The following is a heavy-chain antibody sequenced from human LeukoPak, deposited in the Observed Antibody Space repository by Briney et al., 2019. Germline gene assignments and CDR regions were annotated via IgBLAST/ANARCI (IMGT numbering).Heavy chain of an antibody. CDR3: ARRSGTMVRGVIIGKLDY. Sequence: SETLSLTCAVYGGSFSGYYWSWLRQPPGKGLEWIGEINHSGSTNYNPSLKSRVTISVDTSKNQFSLKLSSVTAADTAVYYCARRSGTMVRGVIIGKLDYWGQGTLVTVSS. CDR1: GGSFSGYY. D-gene: IGHD3-10*01. J-gene: IGHJ4*02. CDR2: INHSGST. V-gene: IGHV4-34*01.